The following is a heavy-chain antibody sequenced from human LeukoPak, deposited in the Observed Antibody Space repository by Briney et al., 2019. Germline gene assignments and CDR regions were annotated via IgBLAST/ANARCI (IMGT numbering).Heavy chain of an antibody. V-gene: IGHV4-59*08. Sequence: ETLSLTCTDSSGSISGYYWSCIRQPPGKGLGWIGNIFYSGSTNYNPSLKSRVTISLDTSKKPFSLKLTSVTAADTAVYYCARQSYGGAYYFFGYWGQGTLVADSS. CDR1: SGSISGYY. CDR3: ARQSYGGAYYFFGY. CDR2: IFYSGST. D-gene: IGHD1-26*01. J-gene: IGHJ4*02.